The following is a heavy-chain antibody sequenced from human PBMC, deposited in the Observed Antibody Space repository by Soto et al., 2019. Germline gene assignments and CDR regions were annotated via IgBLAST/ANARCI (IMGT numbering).Heavy chain of an antibody. Sequence: SETLSLTCAVYGGSFSGYYWSWIRQPPGKGLEWIGEINHSGSTNYNPSLKSRVTISVDTAKNQFSLKLSSVTAADTAVYYCARGSSKGVWNDPYGMDVWGQGTTVTVSS. J-gene: IGHJ6*02. D-gene: IGHD1-1*01. CDR2: INHSGST. V-gene: IGHV4-34*01. CDR1: GGSFSGYY. CDR3: ARGSSKGVWNDPYGMDV.